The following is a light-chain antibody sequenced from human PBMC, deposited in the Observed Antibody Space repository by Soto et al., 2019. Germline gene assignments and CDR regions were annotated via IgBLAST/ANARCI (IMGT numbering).Light chain of an antibody. CDR1: SSDVGGYNY. Sequence: QSVLTQPRSVSGSPGQSVTISCTGTSSDVGGYNYVSWYQQHPGKAPKLMIHDVSKRPSGVPDRFSGSKSGNTASLTISGLHAEDEADYYCCSYAGSYTYVFGTGTKLTVL. V-gene: IGLV2-11*01. CDR3: CSYAGSYTYV. J-gene: IGLJ1*01. CDR2: DVS.